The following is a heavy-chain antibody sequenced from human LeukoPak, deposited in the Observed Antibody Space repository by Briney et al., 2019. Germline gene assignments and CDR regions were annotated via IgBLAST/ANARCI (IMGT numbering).Heavy chain of an antibody. CDR3: AKESCTGSSCYEPR. CDR1: GFIFSTYG. D-gene: IGHD2-15*01. Sequence: GGSLRLSCAASGFIFSTYGMHWVRQAPGKGLEWVAFIRYDGSNKYYADSVKGRFTISRDNSKNTLYLQVNSLRAEDTAVYYCAKESCTGSSCYEPRWGRGTLVTVSS. CDR2: IRYDGSNK. J-gene: IGHJ4*02. V-gene: IGHV3-30*02.